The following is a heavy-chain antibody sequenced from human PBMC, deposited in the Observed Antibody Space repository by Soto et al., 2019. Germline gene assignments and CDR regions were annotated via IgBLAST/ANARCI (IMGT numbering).Heavy chain of an antibody. CDR3: ARDGGSYWADYYHGMDV. Sequence: ASVNVSCKASGYTFTNFGISWVRQAPGQGLEWMGWISAVNGNTKYAQRFHGRVTMSTDTSTSTAYMDLRSMRSDDTAVYYCARDGGSYWADYYHGMDVWGQGTTVTVSS. J-gene: IGHJ6*02. CDR2: ISAVNGNT. V-gene: IGHV1-18*01. CDR1: GYTFTNFG. D-gene: IGHD1-26*01.